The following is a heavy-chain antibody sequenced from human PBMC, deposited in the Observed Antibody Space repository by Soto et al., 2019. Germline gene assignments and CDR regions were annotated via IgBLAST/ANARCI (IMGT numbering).Heavy chain of an antibody. CDR2: IWFDGSNK. V-gene: IGHV3-33*01. Sequence: PGGSLRLSCAASGFTFSTYGMHWVRQAPGKGLEWVAVIWFDGSNKNYADSVKGRFTISRDNSKNTLYLQMNSLRAEDTAVYYCARYGDIVAAFDYWGQGTLVTVSS. CDR1: GFTFSTYG. CDR3: ARYGDIVAAFDY. D-gene: IGHD5-12*01. J-gene: IGHJ4*02.